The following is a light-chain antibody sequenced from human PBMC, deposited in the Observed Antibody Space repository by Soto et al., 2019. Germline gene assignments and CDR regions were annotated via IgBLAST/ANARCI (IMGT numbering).Light chain of an antibody. J-gene: IGLJ1*01. CDR1: SSNIGAGYD. CDR3: QSYDSSLSGNYV. Sequence: QSVLTQPPSVSGAPGQRVTISCTGSSSNIGAGYDVHWYQQLPGTAPKLLIYGNSNRPSGVPDRFSGSKSGTSASLAITGLQAEDEADYDCQSYDSSLSGNYVFGTGTKVTVL. V-gene: IGLV1-40*01. CDR2: GNS.